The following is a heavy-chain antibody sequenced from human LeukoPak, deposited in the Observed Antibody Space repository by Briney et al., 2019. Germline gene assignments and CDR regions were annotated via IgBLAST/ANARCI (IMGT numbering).Heavy chain of an antibody. Sequence: GGSLRLSCAASGFNFRNYWLSWVRQAPGKGLEWVANIKFDGIEKYYVDSVKGRFTISRDNAKNSLFLQMNSLRAEDTAVYYCARINSGRHLGDAFDIWGQGTTVTVSS. CDR2: IKFDGIEK. CDR1: GFNFRNYW. V-gene: IGHV3-7*01. CDR3: ARINSGRHLGDAFDI. D-gene: IGHD1-26*01. J-gene: IGHJ3*02.